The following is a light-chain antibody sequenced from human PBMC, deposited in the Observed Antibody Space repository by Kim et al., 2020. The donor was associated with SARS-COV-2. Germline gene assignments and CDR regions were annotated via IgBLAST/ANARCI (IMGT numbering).Light chain of an antibody. V-gene: IGKV1-16*01. J-gene: IGKJ3*01. CDR3: QHYLTYPFD. Sequence: ASGGDRIATTCRARQGINNYLAWFQQKREKAPKSLIYNAVKLHSGVPTRFSGSGSGTEFTITISSLQPEDFATYYCQHYLTYPFDVGPGTKVDIK. CDR2: NAV. CDR1: QGINNY.